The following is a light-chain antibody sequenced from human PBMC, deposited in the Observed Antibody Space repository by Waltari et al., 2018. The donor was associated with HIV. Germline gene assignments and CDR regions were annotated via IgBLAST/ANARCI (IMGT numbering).Light chain of an antibody. CDR1: RSDVGRYNR. Sequence: QSALTQPPPVPGSPGQSVSISCTESRSDVGRYNRVSWYQQPPGTAPKLIIYEVNNRPSGVPDRFSGSQSGNTASLTISGLQAEDEADYYCSLYTGTTNVLFGGGTKLTVL. J-gene: IGLJ2*01. V-gene: IGLV2-18*01. CDR3: SLYTGTTNVL. CDR2: EVN.